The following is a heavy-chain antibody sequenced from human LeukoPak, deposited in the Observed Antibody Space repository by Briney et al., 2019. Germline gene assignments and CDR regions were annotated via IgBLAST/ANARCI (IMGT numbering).Heavy chain of an antibody. CDR1: GGSISSGSYY. CDR3: ARGPSPRGWFDP. CDR2: MYTSGST. J-gene: IGHJ5*02. Sequence: SETLSLTCTVSGGSISSGSYYWSWIRQPAGKGLEWIGRMYTSGSTNYNPSLKSRVTISVDTSKSQFSLKLSSVTAADTAVYYCARGPSPRGWFDPWGQGTLVTVSS. V-gene: IGHV4-61*02.